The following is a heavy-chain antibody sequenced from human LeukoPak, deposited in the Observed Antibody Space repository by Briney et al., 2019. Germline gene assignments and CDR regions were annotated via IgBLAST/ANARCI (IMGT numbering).Heavy chain of an antibody. D-gene: IGHD4-17*01. CDR2: INPNSGGT. J-gene: IGHJ4*02. CDR1: GNTFTGYY. V-gene: IGHV1-2*04. CDR3: ARASTVTTIVDY. Sequence: ASVKVSCKASGNTFTGYYMHWVRQAPGQGLEWMGWINPNSGGTNYAQKFQGWVTMTRDTSISTAYMELSRLRSDDTAVYYCARASTVTTIVDYWGQGTLVTVSS.